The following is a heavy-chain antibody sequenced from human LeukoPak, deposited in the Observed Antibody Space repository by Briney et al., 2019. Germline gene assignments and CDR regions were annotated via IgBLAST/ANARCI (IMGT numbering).Heavy chain of an antibody. CDR2: IIPILGIA. V-gene: IGHV1-69*04. Sequence: GSSVKVSCKASGGTFSSYAISWVRQAPGQGLEWVGRIIPILGIANYAQKFQGRVTITADKSTSTAYMELSSLRSEDTAVYYCARGVVATIFLGHSLAWFDPWGQGTLVTVSS. D-gene: IGHD5-12*01. CDR3: ARGVVATIFLGHSLAWFDP. J-gene: IGHJ5*02. CDR1: GGTFSSYA.